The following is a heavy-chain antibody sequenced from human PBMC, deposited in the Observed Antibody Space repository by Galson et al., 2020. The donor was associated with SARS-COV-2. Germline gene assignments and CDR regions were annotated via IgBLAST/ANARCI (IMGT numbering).Heavy chain of an antibody. Sequence: GGSLRLSCAASGFRLSDHYMDWVRQAPGKGLEWVGRSRHEANSYTTEYAASVKGRFTISRDDSKHSLYLQMNSLKTEDTAVYYCARDRGYCSGGTFYYYVMDGGGQGTTVTGSS. CDR1: GFRLSDHY. CDR2: SRHEANSYTT. V-gene: IGHV3-72*01. CDR3: ARDRGYCSGGTFYYYVMDG. D-gene: IGHD2-15*01. J-gene: IGHJ6*02.